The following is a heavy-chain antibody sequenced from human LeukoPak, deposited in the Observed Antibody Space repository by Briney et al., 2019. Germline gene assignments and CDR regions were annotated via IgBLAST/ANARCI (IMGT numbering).Heavy chain of an antibody. CDR1: GYTFTSYY. V-gene: IGHV1-8*03. J-gene: IGHJ4*02. Sequence: GASVKVSCKASGYTFTSYYMHWVRQAPGKGLEWMGWMNPNSANTGYAQKFQGRVTITRNTSISTTYMELSSLRFEDTAVYYCARGRERGSSSSFTDYWGQGTLVIVSS. D-gene: IGHD6-6*01. CDR2: MNPNSANT. CDR3: ARGRERGSSSSFTDY.